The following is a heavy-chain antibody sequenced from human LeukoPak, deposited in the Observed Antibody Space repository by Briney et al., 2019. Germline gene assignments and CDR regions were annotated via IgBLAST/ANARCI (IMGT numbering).Heavy chain of an antibody. CDR3: ANHLACGSTSCPPFDD. D-gene: IGHD2-2*01. J-gene: IGHJ4*02. CDR2: ISDNSYWI. V-gene: IGHV3-21*01. Sequence: GGSLRLSCAASGFTFSSYSMSWVRQAPGKGLEWVSSISDNSYWIYYADSVEGRFIVSRDNAKNSLYPQMNSLRAEDTAVYYCANHLACGSTSCPPFDDWGQGTLVTVSS. CDR1: GFTFSSYS.